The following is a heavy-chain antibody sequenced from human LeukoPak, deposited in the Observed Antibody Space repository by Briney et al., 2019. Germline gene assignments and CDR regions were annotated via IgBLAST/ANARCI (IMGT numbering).Heavy chain of an antibody. D-gene: IGHD4-17*01. CDR2: ISYDGSNK. Sequence: GGSLRLSCAASGFTFSSYAMHWVRQAPGKGLEWVAVISYDGSNKYYADSVKGRFTISRDNSKNTLYLQMNSLRAEDTAVYYCARDPPHGDYVSPYYGMDVWGQGTTVTVSS. J-gene: IGHJ6*02. CDR1: GFTFSSYA. V-gene: IGHV3-30-3*01. CDR3: ARDPPHGDYVSPYYGMDV.